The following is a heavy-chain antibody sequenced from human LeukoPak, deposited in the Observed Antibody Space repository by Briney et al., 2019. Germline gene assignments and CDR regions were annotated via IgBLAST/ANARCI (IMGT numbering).Heavy chain of an antibody. Sequence: PGGSLRLSCAASGFTFSSYEMNWVRQAPGKGLEWVSYISSSGSTIYYADSVKGRFTISRDNAKNSLYLQMNSLRAEDTAVYHCAREQKEDIVVVPAASFDPWGQGTLVTVSS. V-gene: IGHV3-48*03. J-gene: IGHJ5*02. CDR2: ISSSGSTI. D-gene: IGHD2-2*01. CDR3: AREQKEDIVVVPAASFDP. CDR1: GFTFSSYE.